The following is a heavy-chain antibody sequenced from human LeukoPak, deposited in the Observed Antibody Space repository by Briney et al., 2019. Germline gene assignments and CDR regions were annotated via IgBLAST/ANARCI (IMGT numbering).Heavy chain of an antibody. J-gene: IGHJ4*02. V-gene: IGHV3-23*01. CDR3: AIDPSDFSETDSLDF. D-gene: IGHD2-15*01. CDR2: INKGGENT. CDR1: EFSFSIYG. Sequence: GGSLRLSCIAYEFSFSIYGMTWFRQAPGKGLEWVSTINKGGENTHYADSVKGRFTISRDNSKNTLYLQMSSLRAEDTALYYCAIDPSDFSETDSLDFWGQRTPVTVSS.